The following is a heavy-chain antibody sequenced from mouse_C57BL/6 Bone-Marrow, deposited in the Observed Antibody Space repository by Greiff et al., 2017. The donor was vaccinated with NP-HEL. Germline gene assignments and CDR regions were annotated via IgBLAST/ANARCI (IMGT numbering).Heavy chain of an antibody. V-gene: IGHV14-4*01. Sequence: VHVKQSGAELVRPGASVKLSCTASGFNIKDDYMHWVKQRPEQGLEWIGWIDPENGDTEYASKFQGKATITADTSSNTAYLQLSSLTSEDTAVYYCTTGYGGYFDVWGTGTTVTVSS. CDR2: IDPENGDT. D-gene: IGHD1-1*01. J-gene: IGHJ1*03. CDR1: GFNIKDDY. CDR3: TTGYGGYFDV.